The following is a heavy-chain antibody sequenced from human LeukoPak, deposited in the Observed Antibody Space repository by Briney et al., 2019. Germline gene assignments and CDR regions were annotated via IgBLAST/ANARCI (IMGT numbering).Heavy chain of an antibody. CDR3: ARLLAGTALDY. Sequence: PGGSLRLSCAASGLTVSSNYMSWVRQAPGKGLEWVSVIYSGGSTYYADSVEGRFTISRDNSKNTLYLQMNSLRAEDTAVYYCARLLAGTALDYWGQGTLVTVSS. CDR1: GLTVSSNY. CDR2: IYSGGST. J-gene: IGHJ4*02. V-gene: IGHV3-53*01. D-gene: IGHD6-19*01.